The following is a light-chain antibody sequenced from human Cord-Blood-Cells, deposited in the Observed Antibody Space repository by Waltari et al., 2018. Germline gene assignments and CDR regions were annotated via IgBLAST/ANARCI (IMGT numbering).Light chain of an antibody. J-gene: IGLJ1*01. CDR1: SSDVGGYTY. CDR3: SSYTSSSTYV. Sequence: QSALTQPASVSGSPGQPITISCTGTSSDVGGYTYVSWYQKHPGKAPKPKVYDGSNRPSGVSNPFAGSKSGHTASLTLSGLQAEDEADYYCSSYTSSSTYVFGTGTKVTVL. CDR2: DGS. V-gene: IGLV2-14*01.